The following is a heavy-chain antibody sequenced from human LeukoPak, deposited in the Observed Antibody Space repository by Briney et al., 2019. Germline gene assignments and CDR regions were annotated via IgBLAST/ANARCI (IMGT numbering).Heavy chain of an antibody. Sequence: GASVKVSCKASGYTFTSYDINWVRQATGQGLEWIGWMNPNSGNTGYAQKFQGRVTMTRNTSISTAYMELSSLRSEDTAVYYCARGAVVVPAANWFDPWGQGTLVTVSS. V-gene: IGHV1-8*01. CDR2: MNPNSGNT. CDR1: GYTFTSYD. D-gene: IGHD2-2*01. CDR3: ARGAVVVPAANWFDP. J-gene: IGHJ5*02.